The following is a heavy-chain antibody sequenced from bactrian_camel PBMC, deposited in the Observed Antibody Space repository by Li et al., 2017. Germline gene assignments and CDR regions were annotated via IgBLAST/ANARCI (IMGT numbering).Heavy chain of an antibody. J-gene: IGHJ4*01. CDR2: IDSEGTT. Sequence: VQLVESGGGSVQAGGSLRLSCVASGSYGRCKMDWYRQTPEKGRELVASIDSEGTTYYEDSVKGRFSISQDTAKNTVYLHLNSLKPEDTAMYYCSTDCAYSDYGVMDAVSGQGTQVTVS. D-gene: IGHD4*01. CDR1: GSYGRCK. V-gene: IGHV3S53*01.